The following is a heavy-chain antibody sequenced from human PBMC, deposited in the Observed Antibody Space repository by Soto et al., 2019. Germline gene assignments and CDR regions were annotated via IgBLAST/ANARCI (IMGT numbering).Heavy chain of an antibody. CDR2: ISAYNGNT. Sequence: ASVRVSCKASGYTFTSYGISWVRQAPGQGLEWMGWISAYNGNTNYAQKLQGRVTMTTDTSTSTAYMELRSLRSDDAAVYYCARWYYGKNWFDPWGQGTLVTVSS. CDR1: GYTFTSYG. J-gene: IGHJ5*02. CDR3: ARWYYGKNWFDP. D-gene: IGHD3-10*01. V-gene: IGHV1-18*01.